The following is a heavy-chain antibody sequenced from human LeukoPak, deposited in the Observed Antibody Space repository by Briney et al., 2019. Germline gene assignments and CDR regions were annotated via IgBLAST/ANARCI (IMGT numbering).Heavy chain of an antibody. Sequence: GGSLRLSCAASGFTFISYAMSWVRQAPGKGLEWVSGITGSGGSAYYADSVKGRFTISRDNSQNTLYLQMDSLRAADTAVYFCASRYCSGGSCYNRYYFDYWGQGSLVTVSS. V-gene: IGHV3-23*01. J-gene: IGHJ4*02. CDR3: ASRYCSGGSCYNRYYFDY. D-gene: IGHD2-15*01. CDR1: GFTFISYA. CDR2: ITGSGGSA.